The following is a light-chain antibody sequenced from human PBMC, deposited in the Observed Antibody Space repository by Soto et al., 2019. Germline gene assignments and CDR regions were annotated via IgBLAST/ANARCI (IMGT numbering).Light chain of an antibody. J-gene: IGLJ1*01. V-gene: IGLV1-44*01. CDR3: AAWDDSLNGYV. Sequence: QSALTQPPSASGTPGQRVTISCSGSSSNIGSNTVNWYQQLPGTAPKLLIYSNXXXXSGVPDRFSGSKSGTSASLAISGLXXXXXXXXXCAAWDDSLNGYVFGTGTKVTVL. CDR2: SNX. CDR1: SSNIGSNT.